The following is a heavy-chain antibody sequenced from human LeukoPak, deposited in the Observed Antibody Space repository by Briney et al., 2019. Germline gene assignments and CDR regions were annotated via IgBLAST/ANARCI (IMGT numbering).Heavy chain of an antibody. CDR2: IYSGGST. Sequence: GGSLRLSCAASGFTVSSNYRSWVRQAPGKGLEWVSVIYSGGSTYYADSVKGRFTISRDNSKNTLYLQMNSLRAEDTAVYYCARDYPTSGYDKALDYWGQGTLVTVSS. D-gene: IGHD5-12*01. CDR1: GFTVSSNY. CDR3: ARDYPTSGYDKALDY. V-gene: IGHV3-53*01. J-gene: IGHJ4*02.